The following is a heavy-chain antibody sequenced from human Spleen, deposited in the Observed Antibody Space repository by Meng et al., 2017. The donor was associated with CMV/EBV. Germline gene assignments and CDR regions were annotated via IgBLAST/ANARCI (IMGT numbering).Heavy chain of an antibody. CDR1: GGSFSGYY. J-gene: IGHJ4*02. V-gene: IGHV4-34*01. Sequence: SETLSLTCAIYGGSFSGYYCLWIRQPPGKGLEWIGEINQSGDTNYSPSLKGRVTLSVDTSKNQVSLRLTSVTAADTAVYYCARPGGTYYWYFDYWGQGTLVTVSS. CDR2: INQSGDT. CDR3: ARPGGTYYWYFDY. D-gene: IGHD1-26*01.